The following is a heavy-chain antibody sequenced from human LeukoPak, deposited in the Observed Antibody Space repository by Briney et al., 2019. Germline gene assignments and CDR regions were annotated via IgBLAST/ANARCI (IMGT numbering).Heavy chain of an antibody. D-gene: IGHD2/OR15-2a*01. CDR2: ISSSSSYI. Sequence: GGSLRLSCAASGFTFSSYAMSWVRQAPGKGLEWVSSISSSSSYIYYADSVKGRVTISRDNAKNSVYLQMNSLRAEDTAVYYCARDPSYMSVREPPAWGQGTLVTVSS. V-gene: IGHV3-21*01. CDR3: ARDPSYMSVREPPA. CDR1: GFTFSSYA. J-gene: IGHJ5*02.